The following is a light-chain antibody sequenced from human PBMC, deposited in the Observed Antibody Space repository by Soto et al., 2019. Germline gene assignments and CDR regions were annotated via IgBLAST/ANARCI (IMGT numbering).Light chain of an antibody. CDR1: QSISSW. CDR2: GAS. V-gene: IGKV1-5*01. J-gene: IGKJ1*01. CDR3: QQYYNYST. Sequence: DIQMTQSPSTLAASVGDRVTITCRASQSISSWLAWYQQKPGKAPELLISGASTLESGVPSRFSGSESVTDFTLTISSLQPDDFATYFCQQYYNYSTFGQGTKVEV.